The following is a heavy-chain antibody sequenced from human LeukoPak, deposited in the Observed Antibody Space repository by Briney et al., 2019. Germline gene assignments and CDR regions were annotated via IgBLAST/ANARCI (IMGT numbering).Heavy chain of an antibody. J-gene: IGHJ4*02. Sequence: SETLSLTCTVSGGSISSSSYYWGWIRQPPGKGLEWIGSIYHSGSTYYNPSLKSRVTISVDTSKNQFSLKLSSVTAADTAVYYCARLTTVTTGFYSFDYWGQGTLVTASS. V-gene: IGHV4-39*07. CDR2: IYHSGST. CDR1: GGSISSSSYY. D-gene: IGHD4-17*01. CDR3: ARLTTVTTGFYSFDY.